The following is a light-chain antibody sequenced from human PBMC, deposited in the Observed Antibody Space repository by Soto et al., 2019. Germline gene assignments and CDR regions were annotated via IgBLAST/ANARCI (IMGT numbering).Light chain of an antibody. J-gene: IGKJ1*01. Sequence: DVQMTQSPSSQSASVGDRVTITCRASQSISRYLIWYQQKPGKAPNLLIYDAFTLQSGVSLRFSGSGSGTNFTFFISCLQSVDFATYYCEQSYNSPRSVGQVT. CDR2: DAF. CDR3: EQSYNSPRS. CDR1: QSISRY. V-gene: IGKV1-39*01.